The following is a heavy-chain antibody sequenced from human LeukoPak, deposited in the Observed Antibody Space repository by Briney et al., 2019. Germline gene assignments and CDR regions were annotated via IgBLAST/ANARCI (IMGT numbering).Heavy chain of an antibody. Sequence: SETLSLTCTVSGGSISSYYWSWIRQPAGKGLEWIGRIYTSGSTNYNPSLKSRVTMSVDTSKNQFSLKLSSVTAADTAVYYCARPLQRAYYYDSSGYYGYWGQGTLVTVSS. CDR3: ARPLQRAYYYDSSGYYGY. V-gene: IGHV4-4*07. CDR2: IYTSGST. J-gene: IGHJ4*02. CDR1: GGSISSYY. D-gene: IGHD3-22*01.